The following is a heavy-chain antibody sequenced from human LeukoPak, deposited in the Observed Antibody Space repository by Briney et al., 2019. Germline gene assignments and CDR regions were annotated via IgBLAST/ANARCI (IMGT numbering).Heavy chain of an antibody. Sequence: SETLSLTCTVSGGSISSYYWSWIRQPPGKGLEWIGYTYYSGSTNYNPSLKSRVTISVDTSKNQFSLKLSSVTAADTAVYYCARTETYYYGSGSYSNWFDPWGQGTLATVSS. D-gene: IGHD3-10*01. V-gene: IGHV4-59*01. CDR3: ARTETYYYGSGSYSNWFDP. CDR1: GGSISSYY. CDR2: TYYSGST. J-gene: IGHJ5*02.